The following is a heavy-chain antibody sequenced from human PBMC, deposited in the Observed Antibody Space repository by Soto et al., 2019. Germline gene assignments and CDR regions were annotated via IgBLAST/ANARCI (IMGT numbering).Heavy chain of an antibody. CDR3: VKNSGWFNS. CDR1: GFTFSSTD. Sequence: GGSLRLSCAASGFTFSSTDMSWVRQGPGKGLEWVSTIDGSGTFTYYADSVKGRFTISRDNSKNTVHLQMMSLGADEKAVYYCVKNSGWFNSWGQGTMVTVYS. V-gene: IGHV3-23*01. CDR2: IDGSGTFT. D-gene: IGHD3-10*01. J-gene: IGHJ5*01.